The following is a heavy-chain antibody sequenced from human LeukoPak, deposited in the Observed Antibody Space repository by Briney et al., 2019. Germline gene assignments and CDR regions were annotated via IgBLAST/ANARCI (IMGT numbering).Heavy chain of an antibody. J-gene: IGHJ4*02. CDR1: GYTLTDYY. Sequence: ASVKVSCKASGYTLTDYYMHWVRQAPGQGLEWMGWINPNSGGTNYAQKFQGRVTMTRDTSISTAYMELSRLRSDDTAVYYCARADSFYYYDSSGYSLPDYWGQGTLVTVSS. CDR3: ARADSFYYYDSSGYSLPDY. CDR2: INPNSGGT. D-gene: IGHD3-22*01. V-gene: IGHV1-2*02.